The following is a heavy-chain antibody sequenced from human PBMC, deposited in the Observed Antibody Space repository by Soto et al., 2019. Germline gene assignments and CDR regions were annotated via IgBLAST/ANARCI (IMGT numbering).Heavy chain of an antibody. D-gene: IGHD6-19*01. CDR3: ARSIAVAGTRAFDY. J-gene: IGHJ4*02. V-gene: IGHV3-21*01. Sequence: EVQLVESGGGLVKPGGSLRLSCEASGFTFSSYSMNWVRQAPGKGLEWVSSISSSSSYIYYADSVKGRFTISRDNAKNSLYLQMNSLRAEDTAVYYCARSIAVAGTRAFDYWGQGTLVTVSS. CDR2: ISSSSSYI. CDR1: GFTFSSYS.